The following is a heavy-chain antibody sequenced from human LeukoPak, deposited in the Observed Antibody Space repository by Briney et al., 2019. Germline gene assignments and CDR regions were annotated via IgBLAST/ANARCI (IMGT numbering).Heavy chain of an antibody. CDR3: ATATIFGVVLYY. J-gene: IGHJ4*02. Sequence: GGSLTLSCAASGLTLSSYAMHWVRHAPGKGLEGVAVISYDGNNKYYADSVRGRFTISRDNSKNTLYLQMTSLRTVDTAVYYCATATIFGVVLYYWGQGTLVTVSS. CDR1: GLTLSSYA. V-gene: IGHV3-30*04. CDR2: ISYDGNNK. D-gene: IGHD3-3*01.